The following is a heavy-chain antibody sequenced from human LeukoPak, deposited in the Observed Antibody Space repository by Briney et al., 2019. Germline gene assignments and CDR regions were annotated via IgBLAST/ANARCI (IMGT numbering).Heavy chain of an antibody. V-gene: IGHV4-30-2*01. CDR1: GGSISSSGYS. J-gene: IGHJ6*02. CDR3: QSYYYYYGMDV. Sequence: SETLSLTCAVSGGSISSSGYSWSWIRQPPGKGLEWIGYIYHSGGTYYNPSLKSRVTISVDRSSNQFSLKLTSVTAADTAVYYCQSYYYYYGMDVWGQGTTVTVSS. CDR2: IYHSGGT.